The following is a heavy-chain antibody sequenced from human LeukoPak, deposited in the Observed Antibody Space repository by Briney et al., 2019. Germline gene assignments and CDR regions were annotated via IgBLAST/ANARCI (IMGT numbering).Heavy chain of an antibody. CDR2: MNPNSGNT. D-gene: IGHD2-2*01. CDR1: GYTFTSYD. Sequence: EASVKVSCKASGYTFTSYDINWVRQATGQGLEWMGWMNPNSGNTGYAQKFQGRVTITRNTSISTAYMELGSLRSEDTAVYYCARIGPVVPAATDDAFDIWGQGTMVTVSS. CDR3: ARIGPVVPAATDDAFDI. V-gene: IGHV1-8*03. J-gene: IGHJ3*02.